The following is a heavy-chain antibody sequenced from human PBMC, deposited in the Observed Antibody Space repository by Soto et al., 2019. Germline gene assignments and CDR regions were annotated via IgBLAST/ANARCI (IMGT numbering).Heavy chain of an antibody. D-gene: IGHD2-15*01. CDR2: IFYSGNT. CDR3: AGVHCSGGNCYGVDY. J-gene: IGHJ4*02. CDR1: GGSISRINYH. Sequence: PSETLSLTCTVSGGSISRINYHWGWIRQSPGKGLEWIGSIFYSGNTYHNPSLKSRVTMSVDTSKSQFSLKLRSVTAADTAVYYCAGVHCSGGNCYGVDYWGQGTLVTVSS. V-gene: IGHV4-39*01.